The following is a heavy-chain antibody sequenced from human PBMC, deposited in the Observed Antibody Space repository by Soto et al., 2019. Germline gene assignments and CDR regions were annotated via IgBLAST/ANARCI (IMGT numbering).Heavy chain of an antibody. CDR1: GYTFTNYW. CDR2: IYPGDSDT. D-gene: IGHD4-17*01. Sequence: RGESLKISCKGSGYTFTNYWIVWVRQIPGKGLGWMGIIYPGDSDTRYSPSFQGQVTISADRSISTAYLQWSSLKASDTGMYYCARYPTLTDYFFHGMDVWGQGTTVTVSS. V-gene: IGHV5-51*01. CDR3: ARYPTLTDYFFHGMDV. J-gene: IGHJ6*02.